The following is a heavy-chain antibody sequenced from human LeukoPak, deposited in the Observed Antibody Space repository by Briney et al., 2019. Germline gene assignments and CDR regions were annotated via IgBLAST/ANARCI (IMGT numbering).Heavy chain of an antibody. J-gene: IGHJ4*02. D-gene: IGHD3-22*01. CDR1: GLTFSDYY. CDR2: ISSSGSTI. V-gene: IGHV3-11*01. CDR3: ASKPGYYDSSGYYRDY. Sequence: GGSLRLSCAASGLTFSDYYMSWIRQAPGKGLEWVSYISSSGSTIYYADSVKGRFTISRDNAKNSLYLQMNSLRAEDTAVYYCASKPGYYDSSGYYRDYWGQGTLVTVSS.